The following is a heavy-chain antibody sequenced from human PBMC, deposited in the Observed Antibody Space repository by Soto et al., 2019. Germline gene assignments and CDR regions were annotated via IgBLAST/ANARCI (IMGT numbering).Heavy chain of an antibody. CDR1: GYTFTSYA. V-gene: IGHV1-3*01. CDR2: INAGNGNT. CDR3: ARSGIAAAVDY. J-gene: IGHJ4*02. Sequence: ASVKVSCKASGYTFTSYAMHWVRQAPGQRLEWMGWINAGNGNTKYSQKFQGRATITRDTSASTAYMELSSLRSEDTAVYYCARSGIAAAVDYWGQGTLVTVSS. D-gene: IGHD6-13*01.